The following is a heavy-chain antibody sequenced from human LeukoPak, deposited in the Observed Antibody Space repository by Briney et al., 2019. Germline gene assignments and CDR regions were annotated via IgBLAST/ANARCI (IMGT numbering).Heavy chain of an antibody. Sequence: ASVKVSCKASGYTFTSYGISWVRQAPGQGLEWMGWISAYNGNTNYAQKLQGRVIMTTDTSTSTAYMELRSLRSDDTAVYYCARRSRATYYYDSSGYYYEGFDDAFDIWGQGTMVTVSS. CDR1: GYTFTSYG. CDR2: ISAYNGNT. CDR3: ARRSRATYYYDSSGYYYEGFDDAFDI. D-gene: IGHD3-22*01. V-gene: IGHV1-18*01. J-gene: IGHJ3*02.